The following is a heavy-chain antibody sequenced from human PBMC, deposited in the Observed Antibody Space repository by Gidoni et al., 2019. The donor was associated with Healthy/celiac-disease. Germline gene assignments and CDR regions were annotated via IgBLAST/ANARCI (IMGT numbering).Heavy chain of an antibody. V-gene: IGHV4-59*01. CDR2: IYYSGST. Sequence: QVQLPESGPGLVKPSATLSLPCTVSGGSISSYYCSGLRQPPGKGLEWSGYIYYSGSTNYNPSLKSRVTISVDTSKNQFSLKLSSVTAADTAVYYCASVSSSFFYFDYWGQGTLVTVSS. D-gene: IGHD6-6*01. J-gene: IGHJ4*02. CDR3: ASVSSSFFYFDY. CDR1: GGSISSYY.